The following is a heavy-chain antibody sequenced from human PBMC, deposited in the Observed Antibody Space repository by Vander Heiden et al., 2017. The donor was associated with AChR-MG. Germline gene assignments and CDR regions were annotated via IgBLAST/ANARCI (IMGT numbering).Heavy chain of an antibody. D-gene: IGHD6-19*01. V-gene: IGHV3-23*01. Sequence: EVQLLESGGGLVQHGGSLRLPCAASGFTFSSYARSWVRQAPGKGLEWVSAISGSGGSTYYADSVKGRFTISRDNSKNTLYLQMNSLRAEDTAVYYCAKTQWLEPSVDYWGQGTLVTVSS. CDR1: GFTFSSYA. J-gene: IGHJ4*02. CDR2: ISGSGGST. CDR3: AKTQWLEPSVDY.